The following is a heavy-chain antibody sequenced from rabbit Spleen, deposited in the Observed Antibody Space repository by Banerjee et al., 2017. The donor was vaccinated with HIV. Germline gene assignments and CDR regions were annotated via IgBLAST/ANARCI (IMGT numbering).Heavy chain of an antibody. Sequence: QEQLEESGGDLVKPEGSLTLTCTASGFSFSYSYWICWVHQAPGKGLEWIACIDIGSRDFTYYASWAKGRFTISKTSSTTVTLQMTSLTVADTATYFCARGLAGWTGYVDLADYFNLWGPGTLVTVS. J-gene: IGHJ4*01. D-gene: IGHD6-1*01. CDR2: IDIGSRDFT. CDR1: GFSFSYSYW. CDR3: ARGLAGWTGYVDLADYFNL. V-gene: IGHV1S45*01.